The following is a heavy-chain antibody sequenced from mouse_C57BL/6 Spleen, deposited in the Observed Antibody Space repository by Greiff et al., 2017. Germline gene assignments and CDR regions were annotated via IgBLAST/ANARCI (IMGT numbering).Heavy chain of an antibody. D-gene: IGHD3-2*02. V-gene: IGHV1-50*01. Sequence: QVHVKQPGAELVTPGASVKLSCKASGYTFTSYWMQWVKQRPGQGLEWIGELDPSDSYTNYNQKFKGKATLTVDTSSSTAYMQLSSLTSEDSAVYYCARWKAAQYYFDYWGQGTTLTVSS. J-gene: IGHJ2*01. CDR3: ARWKAAQYYFDY. CDR1: GYTFTSYW. CDR2: LDPSDSYT.